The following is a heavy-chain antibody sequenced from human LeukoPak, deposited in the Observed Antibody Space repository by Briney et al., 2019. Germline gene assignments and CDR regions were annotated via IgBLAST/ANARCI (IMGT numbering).Heavy chain of an antibody. V-gene: IGHV3-21*01. CDR2: ISSSSRYI. J-gene: IGHJ3*02. CDR3: ARGGPSVWAPVGAFDI. D-gene: IGHD6-19*01. CDR1: AFSFSTYS. Sequence: PGGSLRLSCAASAFSFSTYSMNWVRQTPGKGLEWVSSISSSSRYIYYADSVKGRFTISRDNAKNSLYMQMNSLRAEDTAVYYCARGGPSVWAPVGAFDIWGQGTMVTVSS.